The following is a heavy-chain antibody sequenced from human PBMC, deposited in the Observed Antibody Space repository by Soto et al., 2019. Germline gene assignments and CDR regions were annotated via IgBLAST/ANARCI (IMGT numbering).Heavy chain of an antibody. CDR2: IKQDGSEK. Sequence: EVQLVESGGGLVQPGGSLRLSCAASGFTFSSYWMSWIRQAPGKGLEWVANIKQDGSEKYFVDSVRGRFTISRDNVKNSVSLQMNSLRGKNTAVYYCAKYCNYYDILRGRSDAFDIWGRGTVVTVSS. V-gene: IGHV3-7*01. CDR3: AKYCNYYDILRGRSDAFDI. D-gene: IGHD3-9*01. CDR1: GFTFSSYW. J-gene: IGHJ3*02.